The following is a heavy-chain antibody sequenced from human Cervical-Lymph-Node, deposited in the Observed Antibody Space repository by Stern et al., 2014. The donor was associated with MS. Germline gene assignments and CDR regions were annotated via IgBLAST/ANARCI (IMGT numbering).Heavy chain of an antibody. Sequence: VQLVQSGGGWVQPGRSLRLSCAASGFTLSDYGMHWVRQTPGKGLEWVAVIWSDGTKEYYADSVKGRFTISRDNSQNTFYLQMNSLRVEDTAVYYGARGFCSGGTCFSLWYFDFWGRGTRVTVS. CDR2: IWSDGTKE. D-gene: IGHD2-15*01. V-gene: IGHV3-33*01. CDR3: ARGFCSGGTCFSLWYFDF. J-gene: IGHJ2*01. CDR1: GFTLSDYG.